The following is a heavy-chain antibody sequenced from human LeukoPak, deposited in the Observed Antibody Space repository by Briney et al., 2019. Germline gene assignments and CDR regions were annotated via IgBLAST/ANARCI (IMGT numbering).Heavy chain of an antibody. CDR2: IDTRSSTM. V-gene: IGHV3-48*02. CDR3: AREDDSWGPNNLDL. CDR1: AFTFSDYS. D-gene: IGHD7-27*01. J-gene: IGHJ3*01. Sequence: GGSLRLSCAASAFTFSDYSMNWVRQAPGKGLEWISYIDTRSSTMYSADSVMGRFTISRDNAKESLYLQMNGLRDEDTAVYYCAREDDSWGPNNLDLWGQGTMVTVSS.